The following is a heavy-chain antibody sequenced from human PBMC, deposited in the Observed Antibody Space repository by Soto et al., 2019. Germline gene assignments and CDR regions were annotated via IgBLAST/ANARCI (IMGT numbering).Heavy chain of an antibody. V-gene: IGHV4-59*08. CDR3: TRHIRYYDFWSGYPRGKDYYYYMDV. CDR2: IYYSGST. D-gene: IGHD3-3*01. CDR1: GGSISSYY. Sequence: SETLSLTCTVSGGSISSYYWSWIRQPPGKGLEWIGYIYYSGSTNYNPSIKSRVTISVDTSKNQFSLKLSSVTAADTAVYYCTRHIRYYDFWSGYPRGKDYYYYMDVWGKGTTVTVSS. J-gene: IGHJ6*03.